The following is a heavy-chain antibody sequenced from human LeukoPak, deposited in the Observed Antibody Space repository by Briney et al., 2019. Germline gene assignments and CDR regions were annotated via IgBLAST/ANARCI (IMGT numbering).Heavy chain of an antibody. CDR1: GGTFSSYA. J-gene: IGHJ4*02. V-gene: IGHV1-69*01. CDR2: IIPIFGTA. CDR3: ARAGYPERKFDY. D-gene: IGHD5-18*01. Sequence: SVTVSCKASGGTFSSYAISWVRQAPGQGLEWMGGIIPIFGTANYAQKFQGRVTITADESTSTAYMELSSLRSDDTAVYYCARAGYPERKFDYWGQGTLVTVSS.